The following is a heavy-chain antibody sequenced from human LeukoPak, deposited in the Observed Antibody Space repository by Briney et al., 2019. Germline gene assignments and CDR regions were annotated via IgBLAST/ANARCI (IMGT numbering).Heavy chain of an antibody. Sequence: SETLSLTCAVYGGSFSGYYWSWIRQPPGKGLEWIGEINHSGSTNYNPSLKSRVTISVDTSKNQFSLKLSSVTAADTAVYYCARFRGDTYVDYWGQETLVTVSS. CDR1: GGSFSGYY. D-gene: IGHD3-16*01. CDR2: INHSGST. J-gene: IGHJ4*02. CDR3: ARFRGDTYVDY. V-gene: IGHV4-34*01.